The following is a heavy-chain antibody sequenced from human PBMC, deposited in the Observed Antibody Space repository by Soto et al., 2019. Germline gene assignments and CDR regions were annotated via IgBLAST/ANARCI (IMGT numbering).Heavy chain of an antibody. J-gene: IGHJ4*02. CDR2: IKQDGSEK. V-gene: IGHV3-7*01. CDR3: AREPDSGYSYGVDY. Sequence: XGSLRLSCAASGFTLSSYWMSWVRQAPGKGLEWVANIKQDGSEKYYVDSVKGRFTISRDNAKNSLYLQMNSLRAEDTAVYYCAREPDSGYSYGVDYWGQGTLVTVSS. D-gene: IGHD5-18*01. CDR1: GFTLSSYW.